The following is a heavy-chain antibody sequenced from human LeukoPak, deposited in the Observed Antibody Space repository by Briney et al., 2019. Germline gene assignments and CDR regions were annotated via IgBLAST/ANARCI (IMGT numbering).Heavy chain of an antibody. V-gene: IGHV4-39*02. CDR2: VYYGRSP. CDR3: ARSSGTGTFSY. J-gene: IGHJ4*02. D-gene: IGHD6-25*01. Sequence: SETLSLTCTVSGDSISRSTYYWAWIRQPPGKGLEWIGSVYYGRSPYFNPSLESRATISVDTPKNHFSLKMSSVTAADTAVYYCARSSGTGTFSYWGQGTLVTVSS. CDR1: GDSISRSTYY.